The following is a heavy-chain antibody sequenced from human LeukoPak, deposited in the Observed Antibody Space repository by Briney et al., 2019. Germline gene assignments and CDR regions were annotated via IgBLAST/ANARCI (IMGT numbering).Heavy chain of an antibody. V-gene: IGHV4-39*02. CDR2: VYYGRSP. CDR3: ARSSGTGTFSY. J-gene: IGHJ4*02. D-gene: IGHD6-25*01. Sequence: SETLSLTCTVSGDSISRSTYYWAWIRQPPGKGLEWIGSVYYGRSPYFNPSLESRATISVDTPKNHFSLKMSSVTAADTAVYYCARSSGTGTFSYWGQGTLVTVSS. CDR1: GDSISRSTYY.